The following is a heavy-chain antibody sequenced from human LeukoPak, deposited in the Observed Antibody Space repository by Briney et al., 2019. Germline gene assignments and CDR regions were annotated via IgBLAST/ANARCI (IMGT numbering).Heavy chain of an antibody. D-gene: IGHD2-2*01. V-gene: IGHV3-74*01. CDR1: GFTFSSYW. CDR2: INSDGSST. CDR3: ARADRGVAPAARRWVFDY. J-gene: IGHJ4*02. Sequence: GGSLRLSCAASGFTFSSYWMHWVRQAPGKGLVWVSRINSDGSSTSYADSVKGRFTISRDNAKNTLYLQMNSLRAEDTAVYYCARADRGVAPAARRWVFDYWGQGTLVTVSS.